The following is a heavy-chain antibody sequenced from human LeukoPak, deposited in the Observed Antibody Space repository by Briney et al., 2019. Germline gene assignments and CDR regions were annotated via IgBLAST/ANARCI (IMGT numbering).Heavy chain of an antibody. CDR2: ISGGGGST. CDR3: AKDLDRIITTIRGVIVNGLDY. D-gene: IGHD3-10*01. V-gene: IGHV3-23*01. Sequence: GGSLRLSCAVSGFTFSDYVLNWVRQAPGKGLEWVSGISGGGGSTYYTDSVKGRFTISRDNSKNTLHLQMNSLRAEDTAVYYCAKDLDRIITTIRGVIVNGLDYWGQGALVTVSS. J-gene: IGHJ4*02. CDR1: GFTFSDYV.